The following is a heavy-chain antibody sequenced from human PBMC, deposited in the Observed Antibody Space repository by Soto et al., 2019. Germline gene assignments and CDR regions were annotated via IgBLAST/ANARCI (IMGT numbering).Heavy chain of an antibody. CDR1: GGSISSSGYY. Sequence: PSETLSLTCTVSGGSISSSGYYWGWIRQPPGKGLEWIGSIYYSGSTYYNPSLKSRVTISVDTSKNQFSLKLSSVTAADTAVYYCARVIAARLPDAFDIWGQGTMVTVSS. CDR2: IYYSGST. V-gene: IGHV4-39*01. CDR3: ARVIAARLPDAFDI. D-gene: IGHD6-6*01. J-gene: IGHJ3*02.